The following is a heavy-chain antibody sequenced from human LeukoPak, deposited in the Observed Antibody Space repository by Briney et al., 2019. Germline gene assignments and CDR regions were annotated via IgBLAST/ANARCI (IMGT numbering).Heavy chain of an antibody. CDR3: AKDFWSGYLKYYFDS. Sequence: GGSLRLSCAVPGFAVNTNYMTWVRQTPGKGLEWVSVIYSGGSTYYADSVKGRFTISRDNSKNTLYLQMNSLRAEDTAVYYCAKDFWSGYLKYYFDSWGQGTLVTVSS. J-gene: IGHJ4*02. CDR1: GFAVNTNY. CDR2: IYSGGST. D-gene: IGHD3-3*01. V-gene: IGHV3-53*01.